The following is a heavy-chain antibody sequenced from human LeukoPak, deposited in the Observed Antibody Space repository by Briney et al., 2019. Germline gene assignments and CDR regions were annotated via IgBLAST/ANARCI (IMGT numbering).Heavy chain of an antibody. CDR3: AREGGDGDYYYYMDV. V-gene: IGHV3-48*04. CDR2: ISSGSSPI. Sequence: GGSLRLSCAASGFTFRTYSMNWVRQAPGKGLEWLSYISSGSSPIYYADSVKGRFTVSRDNAKSSLYLQMTSLRAEDTAVYFCAREGGDGDYYYYMDVWGKGTTVTVSS. CDR1: GFTFRTYS. D-gene: IGHD2-21*02. J-gene: IGHJ6*03.